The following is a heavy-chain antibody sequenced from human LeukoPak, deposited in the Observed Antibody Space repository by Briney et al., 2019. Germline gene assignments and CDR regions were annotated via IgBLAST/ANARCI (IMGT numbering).Heavy chain of an antibody. Sequence: GGSLRLSCAASGFTFTNHAMSWVRQAPGKGREWVSGLSGSGAATYYADSVKGRFTISRDNSKNILYLQMHSLRADDTALYYCAKGGRAYSSTWDYFDNWGQGTLVTVSS. D-gene: IGHD6-13*01. V-gene: IGHV3-23*01. CDR1: GFTFTNHA. CDR2: LSGSGAAT. CDR3: AKGGRAYSSTWDYFDN. J-gene: IGHJ4*02.